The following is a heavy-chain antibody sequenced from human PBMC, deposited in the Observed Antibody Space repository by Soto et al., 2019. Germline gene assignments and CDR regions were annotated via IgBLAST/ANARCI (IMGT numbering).Heavy chain of an antibody. J-gene: IGHJ4*02. D-gene: IGHD2-21*02. Sequence: GGSLRLSCAASGFPFSDAWIRWVRQPPGKGLEWVGRIKSNTDGGATDYAAPVKGRFTISRDDSKNTVYLQMNSLRADDTAVYYCAKDLVSGDGFWLMDHWGPGTLVTVSS. V-gene: IGHV3-15*01. CDR3: AKDLVSGDGFWLMDH. CDR2: IKSNTDGGAT. CDR1: GFPFSDAW.